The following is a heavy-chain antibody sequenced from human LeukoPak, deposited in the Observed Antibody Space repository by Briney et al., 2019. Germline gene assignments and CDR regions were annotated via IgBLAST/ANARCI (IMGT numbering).Heavy chain of an antibody. CDR2: IYYSGST. CDR1: GGSISGYY. V-gene: IGHV4-59*12. CDR3: AREPLKGGYPD. Sequence: SETLSLTCTVSGGSISGYYWSWIRQPPGKGLEWIGYIYYSGSTNYNPSLKSRVTISVDKSKNQFSLKLSSVTAADTAVYYCAREPLKGGYPDWGQGTLVTVSS. D-gene: IGHD3-22*01. J-gene: IGHJ4*02.